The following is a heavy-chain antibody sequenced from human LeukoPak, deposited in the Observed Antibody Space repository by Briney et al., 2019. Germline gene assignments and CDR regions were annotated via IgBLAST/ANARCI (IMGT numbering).Heavy chain of an antibody. V-gene: IGHV3-21*01. J-gene: IGHJ6*04. CDR1: GFTFSSYS. Sequence: GGSLRLSCAASGFTFSSYSMNWVRQAPGKGLEWVSSISSSSSYIYYADSVKGRFTISRDNAKNSLYLQMNSLRAEDTAVYYCARVGPLRYSSSGEDYYYGMDVWGKGTTVTVSS. D-gene: IGHD6-6*01. CDR2: ISSSSSYI. CDR3: ARVGPLRYSSSGEDYYYGMDV.